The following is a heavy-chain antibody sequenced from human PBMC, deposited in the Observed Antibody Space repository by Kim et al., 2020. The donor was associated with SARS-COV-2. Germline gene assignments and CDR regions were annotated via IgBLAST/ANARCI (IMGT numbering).Heavy chain of an antibody. CDR3: ARDPVADGCSFFDY. D-gene: IGHD6-19*01. CDR1: GLTVTSNH. V-gene: IGHV3-53*01. J-gene: IGHJ4*02. CDR2: IFRGGTT. Sequence: GGSLRLSCAVSGLTVTSNHMTWIPQGPGRGLEWVSVIFRGGTTYYAPSVQGRFTVSRDYYKNTLSLQMNSLRAEDTAIYYCARDPVADGCSFFDYWGQGTLVTVSS.